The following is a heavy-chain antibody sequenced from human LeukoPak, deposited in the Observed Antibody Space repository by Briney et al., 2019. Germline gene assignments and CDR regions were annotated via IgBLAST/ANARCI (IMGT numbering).Heavy chain of an antibody. CDR3: AKYRSTTAAGKDFDY. Sequence: PGGSLRLSCAASGFTFSSYAISWVRQAPGKGLEWVSTISGSGSSTDYADSVKGRFTVSRDNSKKTLYLQMNSLRAEDTAVYYCAKYRSTTAAGKDFDYWGQGTLVTVSS. D-gene: IGHD6-25*01. CDR2: ISGSGSST. CDR1: GFTFSSYA. V-gene: IGHV3-23*01. J-gene: IGHJ4*02.